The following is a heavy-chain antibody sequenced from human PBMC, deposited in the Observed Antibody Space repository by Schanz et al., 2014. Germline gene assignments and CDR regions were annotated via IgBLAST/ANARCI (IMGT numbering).Heavy chain of an antibody. V-gene: IGHV3-21*04. D-gene: IGHD3-22*01. Sequence: EVQLLESGGGLVQPGGSLRLSCGSSGFTFSPYWMHWVRQAPGKGLVWVSSISSRSSHIYYADSVKGRFTVSRDNAKNSVYLQMNGLRVEDTAVYYCARPPHDSSGYYPFDYWGQGTLVTVSS. CDR3: ARPPHDSSGYYPFDY. J-gene: IGHJ4*02. CDR2: ISSRSSHI. CDR1: GFTFSPYW.